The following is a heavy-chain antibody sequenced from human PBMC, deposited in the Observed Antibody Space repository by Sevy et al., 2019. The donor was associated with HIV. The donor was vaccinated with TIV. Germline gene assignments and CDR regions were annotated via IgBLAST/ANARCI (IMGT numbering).Heavy chain of an antibody. D-gene: IGHD6-13*01. J-gene: IGHJ4*02. CDR1: GFTFGDYC. V-gene: IGHV3-49*04. Sequence: GGSLRLSCTASGFTFGDYCMSWVRQAPGKGLEWVAFLKSDVYGGTVDHAASVRVRFVIERDDTKTIAYLQMNDLKTEETGVYYCTRWKAAQSIFDYWGQGALVTVSS. CDR3: TRWKAAQSIFDY. CDR2: LKSDVYGGTV.